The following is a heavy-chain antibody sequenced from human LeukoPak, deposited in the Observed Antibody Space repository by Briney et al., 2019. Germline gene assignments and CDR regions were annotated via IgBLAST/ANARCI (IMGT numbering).Heavy chain of an antibody. CDR2: MNPNSGNT. J-gene: IGHJ4*02. D-gene: IGHD6-19*01. CDR3: ARGPDSSGWYSVY. Sequence: ASVKVSCKASGYTFTSYDINWVRQATGQGLEWLGWMNPNSGNTGYAQKFQGRVTMTRNTSISTAYMELSSLRSEDTAVYYCARGPDSSGWYSVYWGQGTLVTVSS. CDR1: GYTFTSYD. V-gene: IGHV1-8*01.